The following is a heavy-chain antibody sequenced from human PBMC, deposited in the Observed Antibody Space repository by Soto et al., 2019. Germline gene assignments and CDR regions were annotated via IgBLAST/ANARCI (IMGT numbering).Heavy chain of an antibody. Sequence: SGKISCNASGVHFSSPAVQWGRQARGQRIEGIGWIVVGSGNTNYAQKFQERVTITRDMSTSTAYMELSSLRSEDTDVYYCAEDEHVYYYGWGAQGEGT. J-gene: IGHJ6*01. CDR3: AEDEHVYYYGWGA. CDR1: GVHFSSPA. V-gene: IGHV1-58*01. CDR2: IVVGSGNT.